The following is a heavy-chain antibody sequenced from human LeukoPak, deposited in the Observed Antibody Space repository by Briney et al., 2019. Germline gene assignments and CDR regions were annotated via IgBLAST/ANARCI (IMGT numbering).Heavy chain of an antibody. CDR3: AKDPRHGDILAGT. Sequence: GGSLRLSCAGSEFTFSSYPMSWVRQAPGKGLEWVSGISGSGGSTYYADSVKGRFTISRDNSKNTLYLQMNSLRAEDTAVYYCAKDPRHGDILAGTWGQGTLVTVSS. D-gene: IGHD3-9*01. V-gene: IGHV3-23*01. CDR2: ISGSGGST. J-gene: IGHJ5*02. CDR1: EFTFSSYP.